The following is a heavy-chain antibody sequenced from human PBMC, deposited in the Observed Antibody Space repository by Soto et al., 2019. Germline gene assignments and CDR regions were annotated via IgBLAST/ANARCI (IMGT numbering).Heavy chain of an antibody. CDR3: AREVPDLDAFDI. CDR1: GFTFSSNR. V-gene: IGHV3-7*01. J-gene: IGHJ3*02. CDR2: IKQYGSEK. Sequence: PGGSLRLSCAASGFTFSSNRMSWVRQVSGKGLEWVANIKQYGSEKYYVDSVKGRFTISRDNDKNSLYLQMNSLRAEDTAVYYCAREVPDLDAFDIWGQGTIVTVSS.